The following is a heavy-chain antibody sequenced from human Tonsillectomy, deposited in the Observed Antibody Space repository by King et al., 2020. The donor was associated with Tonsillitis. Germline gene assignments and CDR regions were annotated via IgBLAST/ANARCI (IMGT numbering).Heavy chain of an antibody. D-gene: IGHD3-10*01. Sequence: VQLVESGGGLVQPGGSLRLSCAASGFTFSSYWMHWVRQAPGKGLVWVSRINSDGSSTSYADSVKGRFTISRDNAKNTLYLQMNSLRAEDTAVYYCARDDSPYYYDSGNYLWGRGTLVTVSS. CDR1: GFTFSSYW. J-gene: IGHJ2*01. V-gene: IGHV3-74*01. CDR3: ARDDSPYYYDSGNYL. CDR2: INSDGSST.